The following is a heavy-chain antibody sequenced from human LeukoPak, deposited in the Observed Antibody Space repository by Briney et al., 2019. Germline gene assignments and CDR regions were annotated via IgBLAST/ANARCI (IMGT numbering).Heavy chain of an antibody. CDR1: GFTFSNYA. Sequence: GGSLRLSCAASGFTFSNYAMSWVRQAPGKGLEWVSGITGSADSTYSADSVKGRFIISRDNSKNTLYLQMNSLRVEDTAVYYCALRRTGPHSRYFDSWGQGTLVTVSS. V-gene: IGHV3-23*01. D-gene: IGHD6-13*01. J-gene: IGHJ4*02. CDR3: ALRRTGPHSRYFDS. CDR2: ITGSADST.